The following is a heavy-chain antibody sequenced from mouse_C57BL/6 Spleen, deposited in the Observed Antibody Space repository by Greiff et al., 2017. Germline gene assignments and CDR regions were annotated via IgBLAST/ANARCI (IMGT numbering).Heavy chain of an antibody. D-gene: IGHD2-5*01. CDR2: INPNNGGT. V-gene: IGHV1-53*01. J-gene: IGHJ4*01. Sequence: QVQLQQPGTELVKPGASVKLSCKASGYTFTSYWMHWVKQRPGQGLEWIGNINPNNGGTSYNQKFKGKATLTVDKSSSTAYMELRSLTAEDSAVYYCARAHYSNYYYAMDYWGPGTSVTVSS. CDR1: GYTFTSYW. CDR3: ARAHYSNYYYAMDY.